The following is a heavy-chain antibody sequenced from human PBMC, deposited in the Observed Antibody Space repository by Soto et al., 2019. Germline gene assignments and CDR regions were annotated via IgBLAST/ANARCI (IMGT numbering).Heavy chain of an antibody. Sequence: EVQLVESGGGLVQPGRSLRLSCAASGFTFDDYAMHWVRQAPGKGLEWVSGISWNSGSIGYADSVKGRFTISRDNAKNSLYLQMNSLRAEDTALYYCAKGLSGMVRGPSAFDIWGQGTMVTVSS. CDR2: ISWNSGSI. CDR3: AKGLSGMVRGPSAFDI. CDR1: GFTFDDYA. J-gene: IGHJ3*02. V-gene: IGHV3-9*01. D-gene: IGHD3-10*01.